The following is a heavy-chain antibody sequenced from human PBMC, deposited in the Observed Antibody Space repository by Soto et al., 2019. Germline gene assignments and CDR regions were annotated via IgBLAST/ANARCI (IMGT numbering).Heavy chain of an antibody. J-gene: IGHJ5*02. V-gene: IGHV2-5*02. D-gene: IGHD3-10*01. CDR2: IYWDDDK. CDR1: GFSLSTSGVG. CDR3: ALTYYGSGSYYNVRWFDP. Sequence: QITLKESGPTLVKPTQTLTLTCTFSGFSLSTSGVGVGWIRQPPGKALEWLALIYWDDDKRYSPSLKSRLTITQDTSKHPLVLTMTNMDPVDTATYYCALTYYGSGSYYNVRWFDPWGQGTLVTVSS.